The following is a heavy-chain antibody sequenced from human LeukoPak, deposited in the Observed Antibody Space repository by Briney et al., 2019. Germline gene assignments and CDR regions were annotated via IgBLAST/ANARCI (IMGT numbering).Heavy chain of an antibody. J-gene: IGHJ1*01. CDR1: GFTFSNYW. CDR2: ITRDGTNT. Sequence: GGSLRLSCAASGFTFSNYWSHWVRQAPGKGLVWVSRITRDGTNTAYADSVKGRFTISRDNAKNTLYLQMNSLRAEDTAVYYCARRSDYGSGAEYLQHWGLGTLVTVSS. CDR3: ARRSDYGSGAEYLQH. V-gene: IGHV3-74*01. D-gene: IGHD3-10*01.